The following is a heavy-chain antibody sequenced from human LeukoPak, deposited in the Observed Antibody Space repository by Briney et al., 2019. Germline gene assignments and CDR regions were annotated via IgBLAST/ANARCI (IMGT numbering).Heavy chain of an antibody. CDR3: TSPPAFQTRSSYYYYYMDV. CDR2: IRSKANSYAT. J-gene: IGHJ6*03. V-gene: IGHV3-73*01. D-gene: IGHD2/OR15-2a*01. Sequence: GGSLRLSCAAPGFTFSGSAMHWVRQASGKGLEWVGRIRSKANSYATAYAASVKGRFTISRDDSKNTAYLQMNSLKTEDTAVYYCTSPPAFQTRSSYYYYYMDVWGKGTTVTVSS. CDR1: GFTFSGSA.